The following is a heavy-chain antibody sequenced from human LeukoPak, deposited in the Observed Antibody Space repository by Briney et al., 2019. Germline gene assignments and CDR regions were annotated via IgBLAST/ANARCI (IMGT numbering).Heavy chain of an antibody. CDR1: GYSFTNYW. J-gene: IGHJ4*02. CDR3: ARLSIMGGATSPSDY. V-gene: IGHV5-51*01. D-gene: IGHD1-26*01. Sequence: GESLKISCKASGYSFTNYWIGWVRQMPGKGLEWMGNIYPGDSESRYTPSFQGHVTMSADKSITTVYLQWSSLKASDTAVYYCARLSIMGGATSPSDYWGQGTLVSVSS. CDR2: IYPGDSES.